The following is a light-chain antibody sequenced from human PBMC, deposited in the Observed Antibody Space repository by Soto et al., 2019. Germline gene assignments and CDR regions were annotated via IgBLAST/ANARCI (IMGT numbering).Light chain of an antibody. J-gene: IGKJ4*01. CDR3: QHRRNWPVT. V-gene: IGKV3-11*01. Sequence: EIVLTQSPATLSLSPGERATLSCRASQSVSTYLAWYRQKPGQAPRLLIYDASNRATGIPDRFSGSGSGTDFTLTITNLEPEDFAVYYCQHRRNWPVTFGGGTNVEIK. CDR1: QSVSTY. CDR2: DAS.